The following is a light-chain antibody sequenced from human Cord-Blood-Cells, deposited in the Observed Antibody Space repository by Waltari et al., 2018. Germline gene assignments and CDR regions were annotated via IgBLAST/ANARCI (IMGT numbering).Light chain of an antibody. V-gene: IGLV1-40*01. CDR2: GNS. CDR1: SSNIGAGYD. Sequence: QSVLTQPPSVSGAPGQRVTISCTGSSSNIGAGYDVPWYQQLPGTAPKLLIYGNSNRLSGVPDRFSGSKSGTSASLAITGLQAEDEADYYCQSYDSSLSGSYVFGTGTKVTVL. J-gene: IGLJ1*01. CDR3: QSYDSSLSGSYV.